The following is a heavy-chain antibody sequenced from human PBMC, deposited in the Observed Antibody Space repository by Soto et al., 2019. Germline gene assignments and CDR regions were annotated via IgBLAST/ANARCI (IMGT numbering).Heavy chain of an antibody. CDR3: TRANWYSEY. J-gene: IGHJ4*02. Sequence: QVQLQESGPGLVRPSETLSLTRTVSGGSISNHYWSRIPQPPGKGLEWIGCIHYNGNTNYNPPLKSRVTMSVDTSKNQISLKLSSVTVADTAVYYCTRANWYSEYWGQGTLVTVSS. V-gene: IGHV4-59*11. CDR2: IHYNGNT. CDR1: GGSISNHY. D-gene: IGHD7-27*01.